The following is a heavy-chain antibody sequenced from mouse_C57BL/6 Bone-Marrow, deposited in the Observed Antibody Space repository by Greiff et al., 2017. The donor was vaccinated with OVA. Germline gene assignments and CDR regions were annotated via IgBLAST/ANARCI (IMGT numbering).Heavy chain of an antibody. V-gene: IGHV1-18*01. Sequence: EVQLQQSGPELVKPGASVKIPCKASGYTFTDYNMDWVKQSHGKSLEWIGDINPNNGGTIYNQKVQGKAPLTVDKSSSTAYMERRSLTSEDTAVYYCARSLNYYGSSYGGYFDVWGTGTTVTGSS. J-gene: IGHJ1*03. CDR1: GYTFTDYN. D-gene: IGHD1-1*01. CDR3: ARSLNYYGSSYGGYFDV. CDR2: INPNNGGT.